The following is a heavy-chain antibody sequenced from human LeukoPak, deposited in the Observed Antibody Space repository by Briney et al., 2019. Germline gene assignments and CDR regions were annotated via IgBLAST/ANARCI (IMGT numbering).Heavy chain of an antibody. CDR1: GFTFSSYW. Sequence: GGSLRLSCAASGFTFSSYWMSWVRQAPGKGLEWVANIKQDGSEKYYVDSVKGRFTISRDNAKNSLYLQMNSLRAEDTAVYYCARDPKENYGDYVQENDYWGQGTLVTVSS. D-gene: IGHD4-17*01. J-gene: IGHJ4*02. V-gene: IGHV3-7*01. CDR2: IKQDGSEK. CDR3: ARDPKENYGDYVQENDY.